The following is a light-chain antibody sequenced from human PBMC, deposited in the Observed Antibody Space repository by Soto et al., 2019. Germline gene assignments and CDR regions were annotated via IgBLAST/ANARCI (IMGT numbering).Light chain of an antibody. CDR3: QQYGNSPT. Sequence: EIVLTQSPGTLSLSPGERATLSCKASQSVNSNFLAWYQQKPGQAPRLLIYRTSSRATGVPDRFSGSGSGTDFTLTIARLEPEDVAVYSCQQYGNSPTFGQGTKLEIK. V-gene: IGKV3-20*01. CDR2: RTS. J-gene: IGKJ2*01. CDR1: QSVNSNF.